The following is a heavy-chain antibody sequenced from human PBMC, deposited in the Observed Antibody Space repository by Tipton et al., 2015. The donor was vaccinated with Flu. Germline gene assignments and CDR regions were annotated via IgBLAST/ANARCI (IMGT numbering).Heavy chain of an antibody. CDR3: ARRDYSNYVSEPKNWFDS. V-gene: IGHV6-1*01. J-gene: IGHJ5*01. Sequence: GLVKPSQTLSLTCAISGDSVSSNSAAWSWIRQSPSRGLEWLGRTFYRSAWHNNSAVSVKSRITINADTSKNQFSLQLSSVTAADTAVYFCARRDYSNYVSEPKNWFDSWGQGTLVTVSS. CDR1: GDSVSSNSAA. CDR2: TFYRSAWHN. D-gene: IGHD4-11*01.